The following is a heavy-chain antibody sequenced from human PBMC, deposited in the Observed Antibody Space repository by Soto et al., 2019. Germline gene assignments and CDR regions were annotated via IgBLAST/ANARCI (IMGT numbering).Heavy chain of an antibody. CDR2: ISGSGGST. J-gene: IGHJ4*02. Sequence: GGSLRLSCAASGFTFSEYAMSWGPPAPGEGLEWVSAISGSGGSTYYADSVKGRFTISRDNSKNTLYLQMNSLRAEDTAVYYCAKVVSSGYYLYYFDYWGQGTLVTVSS. V-gene: IGHV3-23*01. CDR3: AKVVSSGYYLYYFDY. D-gene: IGHD3-22*01. CDR1: GFTFSEYA.